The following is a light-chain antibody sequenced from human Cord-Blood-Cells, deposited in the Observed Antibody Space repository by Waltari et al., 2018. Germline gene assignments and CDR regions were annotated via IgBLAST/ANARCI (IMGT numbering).Light chain of an antibody. Sequence: DIVMTQSPDSLAVSLGERATINCKSSQSVLYSSNNKNYLAWYQQNPGQPPKLLIYWASTRESGVPDRFSGSGSGTDFTLTISSLQAVDVAVYYCKQYYSTPPTFGQGTKLEIK. V-gene: IGKV4-1*01. CDR1: QSVLYSSNNKNY. J-gene: IGKJ2*01. CDR2: WAS. CDR3: KQYYSTPPT.